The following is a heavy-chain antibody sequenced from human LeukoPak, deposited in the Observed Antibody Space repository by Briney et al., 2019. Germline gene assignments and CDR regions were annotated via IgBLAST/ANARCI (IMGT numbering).Heavy chain of an antibody. CDR3: AKAELPGIAVADLFDY. Sequence: GGSLRLSCEASGFTFDDYGISWVRQAPGKGLEWVSGISWNSGSIGYADSVKGRFTISRDNAENSLYLQMNSLRAEDTALYYCAKAELPGIAVADLFDYWGQGTLVTVSS. D-gene: IGHD6-19*01. V-gene: IGHV3-9*01. J-gene: IGHJ4*02. CDR2: ISWNSGSI. CDR1: GFTFDDYG.